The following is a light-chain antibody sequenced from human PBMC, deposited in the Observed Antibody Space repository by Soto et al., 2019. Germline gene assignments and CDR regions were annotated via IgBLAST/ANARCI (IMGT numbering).Light chain of an antibody. CDR2: DND. V-gene: IGLV1-51*01. J-gene: IGLJ3*02. CDR3: ATWQRSLTGEWV. Sequence: QSVLTQPPSVSAAPGQKVTISCSGSSSNIGTNDVSCYQHLPGTAPKLLIYDNDKRPSGIPDRFSGSKSGTSATLGITGLQTGDEADYYCATWQRSLTGEWVFGGGTKLTVL. CDR1: SSNIGTND.